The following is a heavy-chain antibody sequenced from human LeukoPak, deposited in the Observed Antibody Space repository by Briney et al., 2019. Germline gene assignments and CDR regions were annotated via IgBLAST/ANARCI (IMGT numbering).Heavy chain of an antibody. J-gene: IGHJ6*02. D-gene: IGHD3-9*01. CDR3: AKGPDYDILPPYGMDV. CDR2: ISGSGGST. V-gene: IGHV3-23*01. Sequence: GGSLRLSCAASGFTFSSYAMSWVRQAPGKGLEWVSAISGSGGSTYYADSVKGRFTISGDNSKNTLYLQMNSLRAEDTAVYYCAKGPDYDILPPYGMDVWGQGTTVTVSS. CDR1: GFTFSSYA.